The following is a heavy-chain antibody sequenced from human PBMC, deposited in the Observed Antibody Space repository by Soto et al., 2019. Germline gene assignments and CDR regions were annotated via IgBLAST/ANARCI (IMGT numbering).Heavy chain of an antibody. Sequence: AEKVSCKPSVYTFTSYGISWVRQAPGQGREWMGWISAYNGNTNYAQKLQGRVTMTTDTSTSTAYMELRSLRSDDTAVYYCAVSSWSGNFDYWGQGTLVTVSS. CDR3: AVSSWSGNFDY. CDR1: VYTFTSYG. CDR2: ISAYNGNT. V-gene: IGHV1-18*01. D-gene: IGHD6-13*01. J-gene: IGHJ4*02.